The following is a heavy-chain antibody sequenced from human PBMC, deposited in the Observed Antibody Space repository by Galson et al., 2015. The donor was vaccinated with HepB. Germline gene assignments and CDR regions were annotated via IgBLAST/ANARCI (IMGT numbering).Heavy chain of an antibody. CDR2: IYYSGSN. CDR1: GGSVNNYY. CDR3: ARGISTAWYEY. V-gene: IGHV4-59*02. D-gene: IGHD2/OR15-2a*01. J-gene: IGHJ4*02. Sequence: SETLSLTCSVSGGSVNNYYWTWIRQSPGKGLEWIGYIYYSGSNNSNRSLKSRVSFSVDRSKNQVSLKLSSVTAADTARYFCARGISTAWYEYWGQGTLVFVSS.